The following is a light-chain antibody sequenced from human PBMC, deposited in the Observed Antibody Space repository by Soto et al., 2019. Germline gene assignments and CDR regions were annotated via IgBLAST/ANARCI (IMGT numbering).Light chain of an antibody. V-gene: IGKV1-39*01. CDR2: AAS. CDR3: QQSYSTPPWT. CDR1: QSISSY. Sequence: DIQMTQSPSSLSASVGDRVTITCRASQSISSYLNWYQQKPGKAPNLLIYAASSLQSGVPSRFSGSGSATDFTLTISSLQPEDFATYYCQQSYSTPPWTFGQGTKVEIK. J-gene: IGKJ1*01.